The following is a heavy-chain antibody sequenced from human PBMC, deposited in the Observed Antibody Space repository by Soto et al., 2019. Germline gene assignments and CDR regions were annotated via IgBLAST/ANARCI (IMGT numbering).Heavy chain of an antibody. Sequence: QVQLVGSGGGVVQPGRSLRLSCAASGFTFSSYGMHWVRQAPGKGLEWVAVIWYDGSNKYYADSVKGRFTISRDNSKNTLYLQKNSLRVDDTAVYYSASGSCSCTNGVCYGYGMDVWGQGTTVTVSS. D-gene: IGHD2-8*01. CDR2: IWYDGSNK. V-gene: IGHV3-33*01. J-gene: IGHJ6*02. CDR3: ASGSCSCTNGVCYGYGMDV. CDR1: GFTFSSYG.